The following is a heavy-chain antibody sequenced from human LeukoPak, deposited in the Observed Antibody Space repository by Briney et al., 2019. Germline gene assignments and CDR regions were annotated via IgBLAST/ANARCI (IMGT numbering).Heavy chain of an antibody. CDR3: ARDGQYYDFWSGYYPWDYYYYGMDV. CDR1: GFTFSSYW. CDR2: IKQDGSEK. V-gene: IGHV3-7*01. D-gene: IGHD3-3*01. Sequence: GGSLRLSCAASGFTFSSYWMSWVRQAPGKGLEWVANIKQDGSEKYYVDSVKGRFTISRDNAKNSLYLQMNSLRAEDTAVYYCARDGQYYDFWSGYYPWDYYYYGMDVWGQGTTVTVPS. J-gene: IGHJ6*02.